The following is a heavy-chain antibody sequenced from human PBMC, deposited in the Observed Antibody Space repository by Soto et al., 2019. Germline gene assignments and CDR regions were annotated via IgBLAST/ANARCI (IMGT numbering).Heavy chain of an antibody. D-gene: IGHD3-9*01. CDR1: GYPFIKYG. CDR3: ATSYDTGLDP. V-gene: IGHV1-18*04. J-gene: IGHJ5*02. Sequence: QLQLVQSAAEVKKPGASVRVSCKAYGYPFIKYGISWIRQAPEQGLEWMGWIKVDSGYTNYAQKFQGRVTMTADTSSDTAFMERRSLRLDDTAVYFCATSYDTGLDPRGQGTLVSVSS. CDR2: IKVDSGYT.